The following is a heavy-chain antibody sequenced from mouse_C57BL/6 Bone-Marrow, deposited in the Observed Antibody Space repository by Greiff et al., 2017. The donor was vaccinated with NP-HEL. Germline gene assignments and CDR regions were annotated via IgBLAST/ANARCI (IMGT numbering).Heavy chain of an antibody. J-gene: IGHJ4*01. D-gene: IGHD2-4*01. V-gene: IGHV5-16*01. CDR3: AREGGLRRRTYAMDY. CDR1: GFTFSDYY. CDR2: INYDGSST. Sequence: EVQLVESEGGLVQPGSSMKLSCTASGFTFSDYYMAWVRQVPEKGLEWVANINYDGSSTYYLDSLKSRFIISRDNAKNILYLQMRSLKSEDTATYYCAREGGLRRRTYAMDYWGQGTSGTGSP.